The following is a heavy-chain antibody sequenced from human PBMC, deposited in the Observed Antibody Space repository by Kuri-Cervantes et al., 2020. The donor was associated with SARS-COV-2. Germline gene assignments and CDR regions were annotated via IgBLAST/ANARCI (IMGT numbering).Heavy chain of an antibody. V-gene: IGHV3-48*04. CDR2: ISSSSSTI. J-gene: IGHJ4*02. CDR1: GFTFSSYS. Sequence: GGSLRLSCAASGFTFSSYSMNWVRQAPGKGLEWVSYISSSSSTICYADSVKGRFAISRDNAKNSLYLQMNSLRAEDTAVYYCASSVTYDSGGFYFDYWGQGALVTVSS. D-gene: IGHD3-22*01. CDR3: ASSVTYDSGGFYFDY.